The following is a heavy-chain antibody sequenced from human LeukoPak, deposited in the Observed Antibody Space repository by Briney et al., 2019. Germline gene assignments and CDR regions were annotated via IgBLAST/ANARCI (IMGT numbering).Heavy chain of an antibody. CDR3: AGRGYYGSGSYGFDY. CDR1: GFTFSSYA. CDR2: ISGSGGST. Sequence: QAGGSLRLSCAASGFTFSSYAMSWVRQAPGKGLEWVSAISGSGGSTYYADSVKGRFTISRDNSKNTLYLQMNSLRAEDTAVYYCAGRGYYGSGSYGFDYWGQGTLVTVSS. V-gene: IGHV3-23*01. J-gene: IGHJ4*02. D-gene: IGHD3-10*01.